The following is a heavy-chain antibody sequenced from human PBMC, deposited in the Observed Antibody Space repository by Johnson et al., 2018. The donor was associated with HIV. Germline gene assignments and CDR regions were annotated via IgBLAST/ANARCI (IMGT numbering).Heavy chain of an antibody. CDR3: ARERVAVTGPTRALDI. CDR2: IGGSDTTL. CDR1: GFTFSDYY. Sequence: QVQLVESGGGLVKPGGSLRLSCAASGFTFSDYYMSWIRQAPGKGLEWVSYIGGSDTTLYYADSVKGRFTISRDNAKNLIYLQMNSLRADDTAVYYCARERVAVTGPTRALDIWGQGTMVIVSS. D-gene: IGHD6-19*01. V-gene: IGHV3-11*04. J-gene: IGHJ3*02.